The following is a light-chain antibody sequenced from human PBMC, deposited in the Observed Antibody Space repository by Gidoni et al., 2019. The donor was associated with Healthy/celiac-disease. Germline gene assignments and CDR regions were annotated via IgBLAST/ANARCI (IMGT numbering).Light chain of an antibody. V-gene: IGKV3-15*01. CDR1: QSVSSN. CDR3: QQYNNRAKT. Sequence: EIVMTQSPATLSVSPGARATHSCRASQSVSSNLAWYQQKPGQAPRLLIYGASTRATGIPARFSGSGSGTEFTLTISSLQSEDFAVYYCQQYNNRAKTFGQXTKVEIK. J-gene: IGKJ1*01. CDR2: GAS.